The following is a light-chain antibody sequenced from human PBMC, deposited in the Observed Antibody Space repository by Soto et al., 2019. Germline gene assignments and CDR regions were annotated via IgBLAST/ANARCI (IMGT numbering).Light chain of an antibody. Sequence: QSALTQPASVSGSPGQSITISCTGTSSDVGGYNYVSWYQQHPGKAPKLMIYEVSHRPSGVSNRFSGSKSGNTASLTISGLQAEDEADYYCSSYTSSSTLEDWVFGGGTKVTVL. CDR2: EVS. J-gene: IGLJ3*02. CDR1: SSDVGGYNY. CDR3: SSYTSSSTLEDWV. V-gene: IGLV2-14*01.